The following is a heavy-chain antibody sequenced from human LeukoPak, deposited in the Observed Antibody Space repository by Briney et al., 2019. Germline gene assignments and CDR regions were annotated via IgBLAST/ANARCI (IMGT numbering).Heavy chain of an antibody. J-gene: IGHJ6*02. V-gene: IGHV3-23*01. D-gene: IGHD2-2*03. Sequence: PGGSLRLSCAASGFTFSSYAMSWVRQAPGKGLEWVSAISGSGGSTYYADSVKGRFTISRDNSKNTLYLQMNSLRAEDTAVYYCAKDGYCSSTSCYRQLYYYYGMDVWGQGTTVTVSS. CDR2: ISGSGGST. CDR3: AKDGYCSSTSCYRQLYYYYGMDV. CDR1: GFTFSSYA.